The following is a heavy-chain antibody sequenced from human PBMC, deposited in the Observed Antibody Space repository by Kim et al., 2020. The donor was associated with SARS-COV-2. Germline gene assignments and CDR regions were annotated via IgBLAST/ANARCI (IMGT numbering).Heavy chain of an antibody. J-gene: IGHJ5*02. V-gene: IGHV4-30-2*05. CDR3: ARLGIVGAKGYYWFDP. D-gene: IGHD1-26*01. Sequence: LSRRITTSVDTSKNQFSLKLSSVTAADTAVYYCARLGIVGAKGYYWFDPWGQGTLVTVSS.